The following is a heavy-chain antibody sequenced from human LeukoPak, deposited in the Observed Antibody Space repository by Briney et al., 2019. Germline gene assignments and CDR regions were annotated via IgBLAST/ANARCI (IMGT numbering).Heavy chain of an antibody. CDR1: GGSFSGYY. V-gene: IGHV4-34*01. J-gene: IGHJ4*02. CDR3: ARGGRSRDGYNYYFDY. CDR2: INHSGST. D-gene: IGHD5-24*01. Sequence: PSETLSLTCAVYGGSFSGYYWSWIRQPPGKGLEWIGEINHSGSTNYNPSLKSRVTISVDTSKNQFSLKLSSVTAADTAVYYCARGGRSRDGYNYYFDYWGQGTLVTVSS.